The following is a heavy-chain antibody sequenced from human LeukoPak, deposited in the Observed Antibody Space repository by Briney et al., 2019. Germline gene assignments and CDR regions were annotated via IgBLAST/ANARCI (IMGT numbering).Heavy chain of an antibody. V-gene: IGHV3-48*03. CDR3: ARITYPFDWLLDY. D-gene: IGHD3-9*01. Sequence: GGSLRLSCAASGFTFSTYDMNWVRQAPGKGLDWLSFITGSGITIHYADSVKGRFTVSRDGAKNSLYLQMNSLRAEDTAVYYCARITYPFDWLLDYWGQGTLVIVPS. CDR2: ITGSGITI. J-gene: IGHJ4*02. CDR1: GFTFSTYD.